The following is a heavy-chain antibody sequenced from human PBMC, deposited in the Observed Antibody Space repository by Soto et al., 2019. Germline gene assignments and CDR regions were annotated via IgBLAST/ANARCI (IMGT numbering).Heavy chain of an antibody. CDR2: ISYDGSNK. D-gene: IGHD3-3*01. J-gene: IGHJ3*02. Sequence: GGSLRLSCAASGFTFSSYAMHWVRQAPGKGLEWVAVISYDGSNKYYADSVKGRFTISRDNSKNTLYLQMNSLRAEDTAVYYCARAVSYDFWSGIGPFDIWGQGTMVTVSS. CDR1: GFTFSSYA. V-gene: IGHV3-30-3*01. CDR3: ARAVSYDFWSGIGPFDI.